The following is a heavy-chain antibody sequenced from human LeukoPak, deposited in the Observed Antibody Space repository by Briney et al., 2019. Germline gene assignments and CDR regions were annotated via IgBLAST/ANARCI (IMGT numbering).Heavy chain of an antibody. CDR1: GFTFSSYW. D-gene: IGHD3-22*01. Sequence: GGSLRLSCAASGFTFSSYWMSWVRQAPGKGLEWVANIKQDGSEKYYVDSVKGRFTISRDNAKNSLYLQMNSLRAEDTAVYYCARDPPCSGYYSGVDYWGQGTLVTVSS. V-gene: IGHV3-7*01. J-gene: IGHJ4*02. CDR3: ARDPPCSGYYSGVDY. CDR2: IKQDGSEK.